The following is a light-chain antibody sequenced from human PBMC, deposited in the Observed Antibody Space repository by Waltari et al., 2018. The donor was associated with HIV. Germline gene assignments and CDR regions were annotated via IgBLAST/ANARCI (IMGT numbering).Light chain of an antibody. V-gene: IGKV2-40*01. CDR2: TLS. CDR3: MQRIEFPYT. CDR1: QSLLDTDDGFTY. Sequence: DIVMTQTPLSLPVIPGEPASISCRSSQSLLDTDDGFTYLDWYLQKPGQSPQLLISTLSYRASGVPDRFSGSGSGTDFTLKISRVEAEDFGVYYCMQRIEFPYTFGQGTKLEIK. J-gene: IGKJ2*01.